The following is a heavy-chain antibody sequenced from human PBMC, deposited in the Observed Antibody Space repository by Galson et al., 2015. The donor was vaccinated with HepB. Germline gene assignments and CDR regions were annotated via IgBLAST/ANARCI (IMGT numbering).Heavy chain of an antibody. V-gene: IGHV1-18*01. CDR2: ISAYNGYT. CDR1: GYTFTSYG. Sequence: SVKVSCKASGYTFTSYGISWVRQAPGQGLEWMGWISAYNGYTNYAQKLQGRVTMTTDTSTSTAYMELRSLRSDDTAVYYCARAPARYYYYYMDVWGKGTTVTVSS. CDR3: ARAPARYYYYYMDV. J-gene: IGHJ6*03.